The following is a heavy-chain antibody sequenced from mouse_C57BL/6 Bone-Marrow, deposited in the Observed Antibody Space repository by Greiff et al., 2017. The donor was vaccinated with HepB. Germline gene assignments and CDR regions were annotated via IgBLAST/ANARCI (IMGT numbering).Heavy chain of an antibody. CDR1: GYTFTSYG. V-gene: IGHV1-81*01. CDR3: ARKGASSWFAY. J-gene: IGHJ3*01. Sequence: VKLQESGAELARPGASVKLSCKASGYTFTSYGISWVKQRTGQGLEWIGEIYPRSGNTYYNEKFKGKATLTADKSSSTAYMELRSLTSEDSAVYFCARKGASSWFAYWGQGTLVTVSA. CDR2: IYPRSGNT.